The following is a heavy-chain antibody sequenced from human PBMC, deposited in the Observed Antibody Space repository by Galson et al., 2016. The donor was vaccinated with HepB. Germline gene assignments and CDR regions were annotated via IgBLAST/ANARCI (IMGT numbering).Heavy chain of an antibody. CDR1: GFSFSDYS. V-gene: IGHV3-21*06. J-gene: IGHJ4*02. CDR2: ISRSSASI. D-gene: IGHD6-13*01. CDR3: AREHDGSSWFLDY. Sequence: SLRLSCAASGFSFSDYSMNWVRQAPGKGLQWVASISRSSASIHYADSVKGRFTISRDNAQNFLFLEIDRPKADDTAVYYCAREHDGSSWFLDYWGQGTLVTVSS.